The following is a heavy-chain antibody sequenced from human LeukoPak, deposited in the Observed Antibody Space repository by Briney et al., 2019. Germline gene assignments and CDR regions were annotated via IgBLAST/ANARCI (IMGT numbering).Heavy chain of an antibody. D-gene: IGHD1-26*01. CDR2: ISSNSATT. V-gene: IGHV3-48*01. CDR3: ARDTRSLIDY. Sequence: GSLKLSCAAPGFHFSTNCMKLVRQVPGKGLEWISYISSNSATTYYADSVKGRFTISRDNAKNSLYLHMNSLRADDTAVYYCARDTRSLIDYWGQGTLVTVSS. J-gene: IGHJ4*02. CDR1: GFHFSTNC.